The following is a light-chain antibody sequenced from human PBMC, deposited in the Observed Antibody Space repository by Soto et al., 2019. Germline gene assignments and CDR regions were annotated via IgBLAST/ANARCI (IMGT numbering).Light chain of an antibody. J-gene: IGKJ5*01. V-gene: IGKV3-20*01. CDR2: AAS. CDR3: QHSYSNFPIT. CDR1: QTVSSSF. Sequence: EIVLTPSPGTLSLSPGERATLSCRASQTVSSSFLAWYQQTPGQAPRLLIYAASSRATGIPDRFSGSGSGTDFTLTISRLEPEDFATYFCQHSYSNFPITFGQGTRLEIK.